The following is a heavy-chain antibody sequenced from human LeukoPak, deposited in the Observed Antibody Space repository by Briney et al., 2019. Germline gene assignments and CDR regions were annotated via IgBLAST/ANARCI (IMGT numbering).Heavy chain of an antibody. J-gene: IGHJ6*02. D-gene: IGHD6-6*01. Sequence: ASVKVSCKASGYTFTSYGISWVRQAPGQGLEWMGWISAYNGNTNYAQKLQGRVTMTTDTSTSTAYMELRSLRSDDTAVYYCARDLRSSSSSGINYYGMDVWGQGTTVTVSS. CDR1: GYTFTSYG. V-gene: IGHV1-18*01. CDR2: ISAYNGNT. CDR3: ARDLRSSSSSGINYYGMDV.